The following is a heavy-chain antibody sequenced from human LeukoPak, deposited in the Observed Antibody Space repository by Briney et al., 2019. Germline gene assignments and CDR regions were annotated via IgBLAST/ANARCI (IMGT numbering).Heavy chain of an antibody. CDR2: IYYSGST. J-gene: IGHJ4*02. CDR1: GGSISSYY. V-gene: IGHV4-59*08. D-gene: IGHD3-22*01. Sequence: SETLSLTCTVSGGSISSYYWSWIRQPPGKGLEWIGYIYYSGSTNYNPSLKSRVTISVDTSKNQFSQKLSSVTAADTAVYYCARHTYYYDSSGYLYYFDYWGQGTLVTVSS. CDR3: ARHTYYYDSSGYLYYFDY.